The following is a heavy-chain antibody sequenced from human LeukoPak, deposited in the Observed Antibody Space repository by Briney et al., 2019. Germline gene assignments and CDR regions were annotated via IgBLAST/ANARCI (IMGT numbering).Heavy chain of an antibody. Sequence: PGGSLRLSCAASGIVFSNTAMNWARQSPGRGLEWLSAIRGGGERTFYADSVKGRFTISRDNSKNMVYLQMNSLRVDDTAIYYCGKDGGQYSSGPEFDPRGQGALVTVSS. CDR2: IRGGGERT. D-gene: IGHD3-22*01. V-gene: IGHV3-23*01. CDR1: GIVFSNTA. CDR3: GKDGGQYSSGPEFDP. J-gene: IGHJ5*02.